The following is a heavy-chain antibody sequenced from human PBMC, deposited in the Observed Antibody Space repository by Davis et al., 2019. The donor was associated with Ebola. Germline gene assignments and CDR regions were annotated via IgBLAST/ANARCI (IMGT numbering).Heavy chain of an antibody. Sequence: GESLKISCAASGFDVTSYYMSWVRQTPGKGLEWLSVIYSGGTTYYADSVKGRFTISREDAKNTLYLQLTSLRADDTAVYYCARDRLQYSSGYYSLDYWGQGTLVTVSS. V-gene: IGHV3-53*01. D-gene: IGHD3-22*01. CDR2: IYSGGTT. CDR3: ARDRLQYSSGYYSLDY. J-gene: IGHJ4*02. CDR1: GFDVTSYY.